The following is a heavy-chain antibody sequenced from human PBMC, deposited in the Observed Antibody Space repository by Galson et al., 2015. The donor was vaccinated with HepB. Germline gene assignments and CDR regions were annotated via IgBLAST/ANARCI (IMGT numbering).Heavy chain of an antibody. CDR2: IKQDGSEK. V-gene: IGHV3-7*01. J-gene: IGHJ4*02. CDR3: AINIGHYDSSAGY. CDR1: GFTFGSYW. Sequence: LRLSCAASGFTFGSYWMSWVRQAPGKGLEWVANIKQDGSEKYYVDSVKGRFTIFRDNAKNSLYLQMNSLRAEDTAVYYCAINIGHYDSSAGYWGQGTLVTVSS. D-gene: IGHD3-22*01.